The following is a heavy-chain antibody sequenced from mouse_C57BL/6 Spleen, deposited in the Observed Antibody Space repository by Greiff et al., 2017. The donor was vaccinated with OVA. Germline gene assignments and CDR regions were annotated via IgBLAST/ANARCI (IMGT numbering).Heavy chain of an antibody. CDR3: ARGTTVVSPYFDY. D-gene: IGHD1-1*01. CDR1: GYTFTDYY. V-gene: IGHV1-19*01. CDR2: LNPYNGGT. J-gene: IGHJ2*01. Sequence: EVQLQQSGPVLVKPGASVKMSCKASGYTFTDYYMNWVKPSHGKSLEWIGVLNPYNGGTSSNQKFKGKATLTVDKSSSTAYMELNSLTSEDSAVDYCARGTTVVSPYFDYWGQGTTLTVSS.